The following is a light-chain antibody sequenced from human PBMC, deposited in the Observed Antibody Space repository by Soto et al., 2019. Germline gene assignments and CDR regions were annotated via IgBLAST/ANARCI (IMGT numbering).Light chain of an antibody. CDR2: DAS. CDR3: QQYGSSPS. CDR1: ETVSTN. J-gene: IGKJ4*01. Sequence: ETVLTQSPATLSVSPGERVTLSCRASETVSTNLAWYQQRPGQAPRLLIYDASSRATGISDRFSGSGSGTDFTLTISRLEIEDFALYYCQQYGSSPSFGEGTKVDIX. V-gene: IGKV3-20*01.